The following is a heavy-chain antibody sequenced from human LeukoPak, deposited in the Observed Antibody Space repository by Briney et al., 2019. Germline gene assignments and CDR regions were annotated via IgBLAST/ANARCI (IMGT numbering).Heavy chain of an antibody. Sequence: PGGSLRLSCAASGFTVSSNYMTWARQAPGKGLEWVSVIYSGGSAYYADSVKGRFTISSDSSTNTLYLQMNSLRAEDTAVYYCASSHDYGGXXXDYXXXXXXVTV. CDR3: ASSHDYGGXXXDY. V-gene: IGHV3-66*01. CDR1: GFTVSSNY. D-gene: IGHD4-23*01. CDR2: IYSGGSA. J-gene: IGHJ4*02.